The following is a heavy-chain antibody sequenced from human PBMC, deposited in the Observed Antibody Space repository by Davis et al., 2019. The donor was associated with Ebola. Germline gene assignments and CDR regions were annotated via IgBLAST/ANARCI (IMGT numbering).Heavy chain of an antibody. V-gene: IGHV1-3*01. Sequence: AASVKVSCKASGFTLANYAIHWVRQAPGQRLEWMGWVHGGNGNTKYSQRFQGRVTITTDTSASTAYLDLTSLRYDDTAVFYCARASFGYNSGWYADYWGPGSLVTVSS. J-gene: IGHJ4*02. D-gene: IGHD6-19*01. CDR3: ARASFGYNSGWYADY. CDR2: VHGGNGNT. CDR1: GFTLANYA.